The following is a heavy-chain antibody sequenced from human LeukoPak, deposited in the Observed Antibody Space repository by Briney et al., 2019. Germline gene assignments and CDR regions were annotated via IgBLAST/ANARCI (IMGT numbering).Heavy chain of an antibody. CDR2: MNPNSGNT. CDR3: ASSRNGAGSSTGFDY. J-gene: IGHJ4*02. Sequence: GASVKVSCKASGYTFTSFDINWVRQAPGQGLEWMGWMNPNSGNTGCAQKFQGRVTMTRNTSITTAYMELSSLRSEDTAVYYCASSRNGAGSSTGFDYWGQGTLVTVSS. V-gene: IGHV1-8*01. D-gene: IGHD6-13*01. CDR1: GYTFTSFD.